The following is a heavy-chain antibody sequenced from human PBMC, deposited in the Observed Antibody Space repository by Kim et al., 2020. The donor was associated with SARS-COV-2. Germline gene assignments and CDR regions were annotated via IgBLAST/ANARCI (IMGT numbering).Heavy chain of an antibody. V-gene: IGHV6-1*01. J-gene: IGHJ5*02. Sequence: SQTLSLTCAISGDSLSSSTAAWNWIRQSTSGGLEWLGRTYYRSKWYNESAVSVKSRITINLDTSKNQFSLQLNSGTPEDTAVYYGARGRNWLNWFDPWGQ. D-gene: IGHD1-1*01. CDR2: TYYRSKWYN. CDR1: GDSLSSSTAA. CDR3: ARGRNWLNWFDP.